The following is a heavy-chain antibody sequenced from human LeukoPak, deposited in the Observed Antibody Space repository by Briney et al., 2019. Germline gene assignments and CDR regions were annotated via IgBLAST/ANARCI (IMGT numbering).Heavy chain of an antibody. V-gene: IGHV3-21*01. J-gene: IGHJ3*02. CDR3: ATYSSVNAFDI. CDR1: GFTFSSYS. Sequence: PGGSLRLSCAASGFTFSSYSMNWVRQAPGKGLEWVSSISSSSSYIYHADSVKGRFTISRDNAKNSLYLQMNSLRAEDTAVYYCATYSSVNAFDIWGQGTMVTVSS. CDR2: ISSSSSYI. D-gene: IGHD6-19*01.